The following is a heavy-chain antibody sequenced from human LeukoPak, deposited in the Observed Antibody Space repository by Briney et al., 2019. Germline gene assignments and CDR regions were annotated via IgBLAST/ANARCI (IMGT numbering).Heavy chain of an antibody. CDR2: IYYSGST. J-gene: IGHJ4*02. CDR1: GYSISSGYY. CDR3: ARLYDSSGYYRGYYFDY. Sequence: PSETLSLTCTVSGYSISSGYYWGWIRQPPGKGLEWIGYIYYSGSTNYNPSLKSRVTISVDTSKNQFSLKLSSVTAADTAVYYCARLYDSSGYYRGYYFDYWGQGTLVTVSS. D-gene: IGHD3-22*01. V-gene: IGHV4-61*01.